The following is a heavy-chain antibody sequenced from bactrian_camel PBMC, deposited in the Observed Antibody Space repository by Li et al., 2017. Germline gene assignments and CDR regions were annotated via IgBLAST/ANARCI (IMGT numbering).Heavy chain of an antibody. CDR1: ADPYYNKHC. D-gene: IGHD3*01. Sequence: VQLVESGGGSVQVGGSLRLSCAVSADPYYNKHCRGWLRQAPGKGLEWVSSIDSGGGTTLYADSVKGRFTISRDNAKNTLYLQMNSLKPEDTAVYYCASGWPVPGYWGQGTQVTVS. J-gene: IGHJ4*01. V-gene: IGHV3S40*01. CDR3: ASGWPVPGY. CDR2: IDSGGGTT.